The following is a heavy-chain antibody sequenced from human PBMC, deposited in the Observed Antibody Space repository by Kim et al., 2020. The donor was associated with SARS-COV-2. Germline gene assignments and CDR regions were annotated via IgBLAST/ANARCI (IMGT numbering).Heavy chain of an antibody. J-gene: IGHJ6*02. V-gene: IGHV1-3*01. CDR2: K. CDR3: ASPRVQYDYYGMDV. Sequence: KKYSQKFQGRVTITRDTSASTAYMELSSLRSEDTAVYYCASPRVQYDYYGMDVWGQGTTVTVSS.